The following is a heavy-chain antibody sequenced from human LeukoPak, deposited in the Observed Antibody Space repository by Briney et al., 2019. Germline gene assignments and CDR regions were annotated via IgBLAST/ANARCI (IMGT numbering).Heavy chain of an antibody. CDR1: GFTFSSYA. Sequence: PGRSLRLSCAASGFTFSSYAMHWVRQAPGKGLEWVSSISSSSSYIYYADSVKGRFTISRDNAKNSLYLQMNSLRAEDTAVYYCARDRGDAFDIWGQGTMVTVSS. V-gene: IGHV3-21*01. J-gene: IGHJ3*02. CDR2: ISSSSSYI. CDR3: ARDRGDAFDI. D-gene: IGHD3-10*01.